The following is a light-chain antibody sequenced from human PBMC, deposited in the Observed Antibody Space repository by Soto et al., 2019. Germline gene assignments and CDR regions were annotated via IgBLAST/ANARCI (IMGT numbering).Light chain of an antibody. Sequence: QSALTQPASMFGSPGQSITISCTGTSSDVGGYNFVSWYQQLPGKAPKLMIYEVTSRPSGVSNRFSGSKSGNTASLTISGLQPEDEADYYCSSYTTSSTVVFGTGTKLTVL. CDR1: SSDVGGYNF. J-gene: IGLJ1*01. V-gene: IGLV2-14*03. CDR2: EVT. CDR3: SSYTTSSTVV.